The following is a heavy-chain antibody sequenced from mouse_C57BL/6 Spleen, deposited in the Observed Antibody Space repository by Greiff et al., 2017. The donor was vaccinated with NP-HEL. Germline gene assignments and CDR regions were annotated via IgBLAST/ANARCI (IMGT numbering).Heavy chain of an antibody. D-gene: IGHD2-3*01. V-gene: IGHV1-61*01. Sequence: QVQLKQPGAELVRPGSSVKLSCKASGYTFTSYWMDWVKQRPGQGLEWIGNIYPSDSETHYNQKFKDKATLTVDKSSSTAYMQLSSLTSEDSAVYYCARYDGYSLDYWGQGTTLTVSS. CDR3: ARYDGYSLDY. J-gene: IGHJ2*01. CDR2: IYPSDSET. CDR1: GYTFTSYW.